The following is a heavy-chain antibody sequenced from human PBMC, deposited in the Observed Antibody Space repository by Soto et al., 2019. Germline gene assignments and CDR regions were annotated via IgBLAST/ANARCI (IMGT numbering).Heavy chain of an antibody. CDR3: ARCTTAPGTYPLPHYYYGMDV. CDR2: IIPIFGTA. J-gene: IGHJ6*02. Sequence: QVQLVQSGAEVKKPGSSVKVSCKASGGTFSRYPFNWVRQAPGHGLEWLGGIIPIFGTANSAQRFQGRVTITADESTNTAYMGLSSLKSEDTAVYYCARCTTAPGTYPLPHYYYGMDVWGQGTTVSVSS. V-gene: IGHV1-69*01. CDR1: GGTFSRYP. D-gene: IGHD3-10*01.